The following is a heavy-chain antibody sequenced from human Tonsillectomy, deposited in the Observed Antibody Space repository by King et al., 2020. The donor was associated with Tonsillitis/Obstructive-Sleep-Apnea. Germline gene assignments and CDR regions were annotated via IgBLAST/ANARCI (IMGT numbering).Heavy chain of an antibody. Sequence: VQLVESGGGVVQPGRSLRLSCAASGFTFSSYGMHWVRQAPGKGLEWVAVIWDDGSNKYYADSVKGRFTISRDNSKNTLYLQMNSLRAEDTAVYYCARGYYDILTTAFDIWGQGTMVTVSS. J-gene: IGHJ3*02. CDR2: IWDDGSNK. CDR3: ARGYYDILTTAFDI. CDR1: GFTFSSYG. V-gene: IGHV3-33*01. D-gene: IGHD3-9*01.